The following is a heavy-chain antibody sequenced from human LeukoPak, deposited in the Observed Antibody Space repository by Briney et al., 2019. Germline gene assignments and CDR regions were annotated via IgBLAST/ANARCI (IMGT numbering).Heavy chain of an antibody. CDR1: GFTFDDYA. V-gene: IGHV3-9*01. Sequence: GGSLRLSCAASGFTFDDYAMHWVRQAPGKGLEWVSGISWNSGSIGYADSVKGRFTISRDNAKNSLYLQMNSLRAEDTALYYCAKASPSYYYGSGSYYNLVDYGMDVWGQGTTVTVSS. CDR2: ISWNSGSI. D-gene: IGHD3-10*01. J-gene: IGHJ6*02. CDR3: AKASPSYYYGSGSYYNLVDYGMDV.